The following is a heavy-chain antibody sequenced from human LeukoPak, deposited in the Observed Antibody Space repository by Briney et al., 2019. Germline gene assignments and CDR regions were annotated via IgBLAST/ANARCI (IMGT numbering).Heavy chain of an antibody. CDR2: IYSGGST. Sequence: PGGSLRLSCAASGFTVSSNYMSWVRQAPGKGLEWVSVIYSGGSTYYADSVKGRFTISRDNSKNTLYLQMNSLRAEDTAVYYCARVSWFGELRYYYYMDVWGKGTTVIVSS. CDR3: ARVSWFGELRYYYYMDV. V-gene: IGHV3-53*01. D-gene: IGHD3-10*01. J-gene: IGHJ6*03. CDR1: GFTVSSNY.